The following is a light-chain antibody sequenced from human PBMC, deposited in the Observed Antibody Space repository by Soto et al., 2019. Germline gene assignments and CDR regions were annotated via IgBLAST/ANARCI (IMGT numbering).Light chain of an antibody. Sequence: EIVLTQSPATLSLSPGERASLSCRASQSVNTHLAWYQQKPGQAPRLLIYDTSNRATGVPVRFSGSGSGTDFTLTISSLGPEDFAVYFCQQRNTWPETFGQGTKLESK. CDR2: DTS. V-gene: IGKV3-11*01. J-gene: IGKJ2*01. CDR3: QQRNTWPET. CDR1: QSVNTH.